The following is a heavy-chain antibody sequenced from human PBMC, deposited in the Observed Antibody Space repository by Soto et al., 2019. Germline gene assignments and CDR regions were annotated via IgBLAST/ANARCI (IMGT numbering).Heavy chain of an antibody. J-gene: IGHJ4*02. CDR2: IYYSGST. CDR3: ARHLNDYGDFLDY. V-gene: IGHV4-39*01. D-gene: IGHD4-17*01. CDR1: GDSISSSSYY. Sequence: SETLSLTCTVSGDSISSSSYYWGWIRQPPGKGLEWIGSIYYSGSTYYNPSLKSRVTISVDTSKNQFSLKLSSVTAADTAVYYCARHLNDYGDFLDYWGQGTLVTVSS.